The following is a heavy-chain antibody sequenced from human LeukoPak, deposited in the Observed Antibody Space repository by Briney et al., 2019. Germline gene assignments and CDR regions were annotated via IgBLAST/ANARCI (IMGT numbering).Heavy chain of an antibody. D-gene: IGHD6-19*01. Sequence: GGPLRLSCAVSGFIFGSSGMSWVRQAPGKGLEWISAISLDGETTYYADSVKGRFFISRDSSRNTLYLQLSSLRVEDTAVYYCAQGYLSGWYPNWGQGSLVSVSS. J-gene: IGHJ4*02. CDR3: AQGYLSGWYPN. CDR2: ISLDGETT. V-gene: IGHV3-23*01. CDR1: GFIFGSSG.